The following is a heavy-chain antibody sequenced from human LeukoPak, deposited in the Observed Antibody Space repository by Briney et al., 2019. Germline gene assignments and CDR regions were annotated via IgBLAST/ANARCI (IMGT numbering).Heavy chain of an antibody. V-gene: IGHV1-8*01. CDR1: GYTFTNYN. J-gene: IGHJ4*02. Sequence: ASVKVSCKASGYTFTNYNINWVRQATGQGLEWMGWMNPDSGNTGYAQKFQGRVTMTRNTSIGTVYMQLSSLRSEDTAVYYCARLRRDINDWYADDCWGQGTLVTVSS. CDR2: MNPDSGNT. CDR3: ARLRRDINDWYADDC. D-gene: IGHD6-19*01.